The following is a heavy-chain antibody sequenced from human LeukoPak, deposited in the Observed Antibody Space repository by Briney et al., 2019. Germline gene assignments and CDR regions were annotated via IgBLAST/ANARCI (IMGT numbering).Heavy chain of an antibody. D-gene: IGHD6-19*01. J-gene: IGHJ3*02. CDR3: ARDRKQWLVRRGAFDI. Sequence: PGGSLRLSCAASGFTFSSYAMSWVRQAPGKGLEWVSAISGSGGSTYYADSVKGRFTISRDNSKNTLYLQMNSLRAEDAAVYYCARDRKQWLVRRGAFDIWGQGTMVTVSS. CDR1: GFTFSSYA. CDR2: ISGSGGST. V-gene: IGHV3-23*01.